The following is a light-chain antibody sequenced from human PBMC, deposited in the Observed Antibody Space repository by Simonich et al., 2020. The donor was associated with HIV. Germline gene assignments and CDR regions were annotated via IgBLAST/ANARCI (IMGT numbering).Light chain of an antibody. CDR2: AAS. CDR3: QQSYVTLLT. CDR1: QSIRTY. V-gene: IGKV1-39*01. J-gene: IGKJ4*01. Sequence: DIQMTQSPSSLSASVGDRVTVACRASQSIRTYLNWYQQKPGKAPKLLIYAASSLQSGVPSRFSGSGSGTDFTLTINSLQPEDFATYYCQQSYVTLLTFGGGTKVEIK.